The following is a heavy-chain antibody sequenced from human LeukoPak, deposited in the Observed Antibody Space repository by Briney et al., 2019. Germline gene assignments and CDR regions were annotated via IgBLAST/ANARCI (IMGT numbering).Heavy chain of an antibody. CDR3: ATADWESFDFDS. CDR2: TSYSEGI. D-gene: IGHD1-26*01. J-gene: IGHJ4*02. Sequence: SETLSLTCSVSGGSVSRGGYYWNWIRQHPGKGLEWIGFTSYSEGIYYNPSLMSRITISVDISQNQFSLKMRDVTAADTAVYFCATADWESFDFDSWGQGALVAV. V-gene: IGHV4-31*03. CDR1: GGSVSRGGYY.